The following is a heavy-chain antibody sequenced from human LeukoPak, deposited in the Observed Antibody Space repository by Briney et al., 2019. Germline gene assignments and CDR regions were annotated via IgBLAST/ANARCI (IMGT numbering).Heavy chain of an antibody. Sequence: GGSQRLSCSFSGFIATSNYMAWVRQSPGKGLQWISFIYGGGNTLYADSVRARFSISRDNSKSTLYLQMSSLRVEDTAVYYCATGGRSGMAFDFWGQRTLVTVSS. V-gene: IGHV3-53*01. CDR2: IYGGGNT. D-gene: IGHD2-8*01. CDR1: GFIATSNY. J-gene: IGHJ4*02. CDR3: ATGGRSGMAFDF.